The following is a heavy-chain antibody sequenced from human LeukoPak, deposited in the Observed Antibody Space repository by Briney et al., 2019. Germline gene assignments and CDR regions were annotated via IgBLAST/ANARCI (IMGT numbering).Heavy chain of an antibody. CDR1: GYSFTSYW. CDR3: ARRVAMVYPFDY. Sequence: GESLKISCKGSGYSFTSYWIGWVRQMPGKGLEWRGIIYPGDSDTRHTPSFQGQVTISADKSISTAYLQWSSLKASDTAMYYCARRVAMVYPFDYWGQGTLVTVSS. V-gene: IGHV5-51*01. J-gene: IGHJ4*02. D-gene: IGHD5-18*01. CDR2: IYPGDSDT.